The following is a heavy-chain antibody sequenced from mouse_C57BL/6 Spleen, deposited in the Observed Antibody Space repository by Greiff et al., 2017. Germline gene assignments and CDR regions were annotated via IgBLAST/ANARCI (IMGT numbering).Heavy chain of an antibody. D-gene: IGHD1-1*01. Sequence: VQLQQSGPELVKPGASVKISCKASGYAFSSSWMNWVKQRPGKGLEWIGRIYPGDGDTNYNGKFKGKATLTADKSSSTAYMQLSSLTSEDSAVYFCAYYYGGHWGQGTTLTVSS. CDR2: IYPGDGDT. V-gene: IGHV1-82*01. J-gene: IGHJ2*01. CDR1: GYAFSSSW. CDR3: AYYYGGH.